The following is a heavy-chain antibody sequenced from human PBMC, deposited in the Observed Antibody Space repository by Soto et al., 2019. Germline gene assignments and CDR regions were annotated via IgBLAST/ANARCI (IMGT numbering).Heavy chain of an antibody. Sequence: GESLKISCEASGYRFTSYWIGWVRQKPGKGLEWMGIVYPGDSDTRYSPSFQGHVTISADKSTSKAYLQWNSLEASDTAIYYCAVFRSSWFGDGRLDSWGPGTLVTVSS. D-gene: IGHD6-13*01. CDR2: VYPGDSDT. J-gene: IGHJ4*02. CDR1: GYRFTSYW. V-gene: IGHV5-51*01. CDR3: AVFRSSWFGDGRLDS.